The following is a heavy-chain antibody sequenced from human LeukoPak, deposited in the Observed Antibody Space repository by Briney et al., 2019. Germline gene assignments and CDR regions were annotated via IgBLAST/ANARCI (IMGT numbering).Heavy chain of an antibody. CDR1: GYTFTRNY. CDR2: INPSGDST. Sequence: ASVKVSCKASGYTFTRNYIHWVRQAPGQGLEWMGIINPSGDSTSYAQKFQGRVTMTRDMATSTVYMELSSLRSEDTAVYYCARRSGVLPDYWGQGTLVTVSS. V-gene: IGHV1-46*01. D-gene: IGHD3-10*01. CDR3: ARRSGVLPDY. J-gene: IGHJ4*02.